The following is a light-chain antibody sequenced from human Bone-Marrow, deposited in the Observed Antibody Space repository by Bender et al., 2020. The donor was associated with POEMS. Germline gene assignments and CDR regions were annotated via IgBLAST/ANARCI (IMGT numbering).Light chain of an antibody. V-gene: IGLV2-8*01. CDR1: SSDVGGYNH. CDR3: SSYAGSNNLFV. Sequence: QSALTQPPSASGSPGQSVTISCTGTSSDVGGYNHVAWYQHHPGKAPKLMIYEVSKRPSGVPDRFSGSKSGNTASLTVSGLQAEDDADYYCSSYAGSNNLFVFGTGTRVSVL. CDR2: EVS. J-gene: IGLJ1*01.